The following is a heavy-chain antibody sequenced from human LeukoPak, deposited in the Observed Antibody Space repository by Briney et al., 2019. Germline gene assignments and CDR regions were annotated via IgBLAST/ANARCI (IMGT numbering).Heavy chain of an antibody. CDR1: GGTFSSYA. J-gene: IGHJ5*02. CDR2: IIPIFGTA. D-gene: IGHD2-2*02. CDR3: ARVVPAAIFTGRFDP. Sequence: ASVKVSCKASGGTFSSYAISWVRQAPGQGLEWMGGIIPIFGTANYAQKFQGRVTITADESTSTAYMELSSLRSEDTAVYYCARVVPAAIFTGRFDPWGQGTLVTVSS. V-gene: IGHV1-69*01.